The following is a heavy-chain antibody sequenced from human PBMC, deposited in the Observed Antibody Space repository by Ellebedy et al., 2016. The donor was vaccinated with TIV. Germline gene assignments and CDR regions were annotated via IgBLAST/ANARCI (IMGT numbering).Heavy chain of an antibody. CDR1: GYTFTSYG. Sequence: ASVKVSCKASGYTFTSYGISWVRQAPGQGLEWMGWISAYNGNTNYAQRLQGRVTMTTDTSTSTAYLELRSLRSDDTAVYYCARGTGTRLYYYYGMDVWGQGTTVTVSS. V-gene: IGHV1-18*01. CDR2: ISAYNGNT. CDR3: ARGTGTRLYYYYGMDV. J-gene: IGHJ6*02. D-gene: IGHD1-7*01.